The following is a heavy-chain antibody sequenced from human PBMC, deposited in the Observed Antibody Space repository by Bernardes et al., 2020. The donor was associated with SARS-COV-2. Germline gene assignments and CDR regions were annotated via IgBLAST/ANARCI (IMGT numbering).Heavy chain of an antibody. CDR3: SKDIGYCFGPYCNSPLRPQLNFFDP. J-gene: IGHJ5*02. CDR1: GFTFSGYA. Sequence: GGSLRLSCAGSGFTFSGYAMTWVRQAPGKGLEWVSTINAGGGSTDYADSVKGRFTISRDNSKNMLFLQMDSLTVEDTAVYYCSKDIGYCFGPYCNSPLRPQLNFFDPWGQGTLVTVSS. V-gene: IGHV3-23*01. CDR2: INAGGGST. D-gene: IGHD2-2*03.